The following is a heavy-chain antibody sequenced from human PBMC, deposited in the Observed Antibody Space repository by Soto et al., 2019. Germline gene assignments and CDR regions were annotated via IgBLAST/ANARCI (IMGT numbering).Heavy chain of an antibody. J-gene: IGHJ4*02. Sequence: QVQLVESGGGVVQPGRSLRLSCEASGFTFSSYGMHWVRQAPGRGREWVAVISYDGSNKYYADSVKGRFTISRDNSKNTLYLQMNSLRAEDTAVYYCAKDSDFWSGYLDYWGQGTLVTVSS. CDR2: ISYDGSNK. V-gene: IGHV3-30*18. D-gene: IGHD3-3*01. CDR3: AKDSDFWSGYLDY. CDR1: GFTFSSYG.